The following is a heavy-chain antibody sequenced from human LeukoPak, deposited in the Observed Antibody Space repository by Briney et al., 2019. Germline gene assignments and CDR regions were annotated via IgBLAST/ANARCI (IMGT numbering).Heavy chain of an antibody. CDR1: GFTFSSYA. CDR3: ARDWTFSHFDY. D-gene: IGHD3/OR15-3a*01. J-gene: IGHJ4*02. Sequence: GGSLRLSCAASGFTFSSYAMHWVRQAPGKGLEWVAVISYDGSNRYYADSVKGRFTISRDNSKNTLYLQMNSLRAEDTAVYYCARDWTFSHFDYWGQGTLVTVSS. CDR2: ISYDGSNR. V-gene: IGHV3-30-3*01.